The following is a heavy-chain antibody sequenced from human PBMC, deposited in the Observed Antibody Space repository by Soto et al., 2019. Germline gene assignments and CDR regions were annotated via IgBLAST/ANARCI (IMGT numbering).Heavy chain of an antibody. V-gene: IGHV3-23*01. CDR1: GFTFSSYA. CDR3: ASTPLFGAFDY. D-gene: IGHD3-10*02. Sequence: EVQLLESGGGLVQPGGSLRLSCAASGFTFSSYAMSWVRQAPGKGLEWVSAISGSGGSTYYADSVKGRFTISRDNSKNALSLQMNSLRAAGPAVCYCASTPLFGAFDYWGQGTLVSVSS. CDR2: ISGSGGST. J-gene: IGHJ4*02.